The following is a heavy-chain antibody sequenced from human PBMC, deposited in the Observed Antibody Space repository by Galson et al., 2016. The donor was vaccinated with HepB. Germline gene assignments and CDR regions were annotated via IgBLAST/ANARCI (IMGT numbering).Heavy chain of an antibody. CDR1: GFSFSNFA. CDR2: ISGSGGDK. V-gene: IGHV3-23*01. D-gene: IGHD3-16*01. J-gene: IGHJ4*02. CDR3: GKHGGFGY. Sequence: SLRLSCAASGFSFSNFAMSWVRQIPGKGLEWVSVISGSGGDKYYADSVKGRLTIARDNYKNTLYLYMNNLTAGDTAIYYCGKHGGFGYWGQGALVTVSS.